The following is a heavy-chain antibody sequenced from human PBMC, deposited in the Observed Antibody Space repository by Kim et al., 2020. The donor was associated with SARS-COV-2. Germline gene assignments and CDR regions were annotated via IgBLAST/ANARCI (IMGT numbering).Heavy chain of an antibody. CDR2: IYPGDSDT. D-gene: IGHD3-10*01. CDR3: ARLSRMVRGVIMEGGLDP. V-gene: IGHV5-51*01. CDR1: GYSFTSYW. Sequence: GESLKISCKGSGYSFTSYWIGWVRQMPGKGLEWMGIIYPGDSDTRYSPCFQGQVTISADKSISTAYLQWSSLKASDTDMYYCARLSRMVRGVIMEGGLDPWGQGTLVTVSS. J-gene: IGHJ5*02.